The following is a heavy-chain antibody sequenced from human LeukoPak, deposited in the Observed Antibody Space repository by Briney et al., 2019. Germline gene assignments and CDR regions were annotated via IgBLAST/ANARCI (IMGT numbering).Heavy chain of an antibody. CDR3: ARGLLTMTTVTTGVGY. CDR2: ISSSSSYI. V-gene: IGHV3-21*01. D-gene: IGHD4-17*01. Sequence: GGSLRLSCAASGFTFSSYSMNWVRQAPGKGLEWVSSISSSSSYIYYADSAKGRFTISRDNAKNSLYLQMNSLRAEDTAVYYCARGLLTMTTVTTGVGYWGQGTLVTVSS. CDR1: GFTFSSYS. J-gene: IGHJ4*02.